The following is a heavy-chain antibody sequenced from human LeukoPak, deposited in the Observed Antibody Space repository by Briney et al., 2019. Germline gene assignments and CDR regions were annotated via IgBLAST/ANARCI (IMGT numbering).Heavy chain of an antibody. CDR2: LRQEGNEK. J-gene: IGHJ4*02. CDR3: ARHYDMLAGTFPYY. V-gene: IGHV3-7*03. Sequence: GGSLRLSCAASGFTFSNDWMSWVRQAPGKGLEWVANLRQEGNEKYYVGSARGRFTISIDKAKKSLYLQMDSLRAEDTAVYYCARHYDMLAGTFPYYWGQGTLVTVSS. CDR1: GFTFSNDW. D-gene: IGHD3-9*01.